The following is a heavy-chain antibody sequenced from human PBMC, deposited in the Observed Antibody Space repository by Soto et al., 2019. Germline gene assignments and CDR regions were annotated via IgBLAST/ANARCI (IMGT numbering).Heavy chain of an antibody. CDR3: ASPYYYDSSGYPIYGMDV. CDR1: GGSISSSSYY. J-gene: IGHJ6*02. V-gene: IGHV4-39*01. D-gene: IGHD3-22*01. CDR2: IYYSGST. Sequence: SETLSLTCTVSGGSISSSSYYWGWIRQPPGKGLEWIGSIYYSGSTYYNPSLKSRVTISVDTSKNQFSLKLSSVTAADTAVYSCASPYYYDSSGYPIYGMDVCGQRTTVTVSS.